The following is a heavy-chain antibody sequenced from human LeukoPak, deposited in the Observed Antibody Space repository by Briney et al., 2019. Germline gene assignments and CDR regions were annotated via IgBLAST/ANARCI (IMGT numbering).Heavy chain of an antibody. J-gene: IGHJ4*02. V-gene: IGHV1-18*01. CDR1: GYSFTSYP. D-gene: IGHD1-7*01. CDR2: ITTYNGNT. CDR3: ARVLFGVELPDY. Sequence: GASVKVSCKASGYSFTSYPISWVRQAPGQGLEWMGWITTYNGNTKYVQKFQGRVTMTTDTSTSTVYMEVRSLRAEDTAVYHCARVLFGVELPDYWGQGTLVTVSS.